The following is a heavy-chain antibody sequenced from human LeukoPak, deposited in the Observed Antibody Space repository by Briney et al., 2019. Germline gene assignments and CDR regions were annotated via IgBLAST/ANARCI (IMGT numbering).Heavy chain of an antibody. J-gene: IGHJ6*03. D-gene: IGHD1-26*01. CDR1: GFTFSSYS. CDR2: ISSSSSYL. CDR3: ARVVGPPSYAYYYMDV. Sequence: GGSLRLSCAASGFTFSSYSMNWVRQAPGKGLKWVSFISSSSSYLYYADSVKGRFTISRDDAKKSLYLQMNSLRVEDTAVYYCARVVGPPSYAYYYMDVWGKGTTVTVS. V-gene: IGHV3-21*01.